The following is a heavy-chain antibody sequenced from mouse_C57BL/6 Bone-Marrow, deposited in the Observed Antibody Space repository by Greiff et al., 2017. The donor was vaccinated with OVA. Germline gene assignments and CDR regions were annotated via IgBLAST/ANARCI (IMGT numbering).Heavy chain of an antibody. V-gene: IGHV1-15*01. CDR3: TRSYRNYGDFDY. Sequence: VKLMESGAELVRPGASVTLSCKASGYTFTDYDMHWVKQTPVHGLEWIGAIDPETGGTAYNQKFKGKAILTADKTSSTAYMELRSLTSEDSAVYYCTRSYRNYGDFDYWGQGTTLTVSS. CDR1: GYTFTDYD. J-gene: IGHJ2*01. CDR2: IDPETGGT. D-gene: IGHD2-5*01.